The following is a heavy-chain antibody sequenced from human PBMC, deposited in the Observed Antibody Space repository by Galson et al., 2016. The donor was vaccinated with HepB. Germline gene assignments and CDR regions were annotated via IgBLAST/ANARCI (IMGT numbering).Heavy chain of an antibody. Sequence: QSGAEVKKPGESLKISCKASGYSFSSYGVSWVRQAPGQGLEWMGWISGHNGNTRYAEKFLGRVTMTTDTPASTAYLELRSLRSDDTAVYYCAREDTIYDVDSPGYSALDLWGKGTTVTVSS. D-gene: IGHD2-15*01. CDR2: ISGHNGNT. J-gene: IGHJ6*04. V-gene: IGHV1-18*01. CDR1: GYSFSSYG. CDR3: AREDTIYDVDSPGYSALDL.